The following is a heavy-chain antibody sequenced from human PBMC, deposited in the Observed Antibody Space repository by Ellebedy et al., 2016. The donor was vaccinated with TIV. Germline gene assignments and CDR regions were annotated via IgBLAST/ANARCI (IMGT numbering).Heavy chain of an antibody. J-gene: IGHJ4*02. CDR3: TTVYRYNYDSV. V-gene: IGHV3-15*01. D-gene: IGHD5-18*01. CDR2: IKSKTDGGAA. CDR1: GFTFSNAW. Sequence: PGGSLRLSCAASGFTFSNAWMNWVRQAPGKGLEWVGRIKSKTDGGAADYTAPVKGRFTISRDDSKNTLYLQMNSLKTEDTAVYFCTTVYRYNYDSVWGQGTLVTVSS.